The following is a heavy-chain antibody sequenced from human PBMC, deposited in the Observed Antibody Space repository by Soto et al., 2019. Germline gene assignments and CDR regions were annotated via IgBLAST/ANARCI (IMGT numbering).Heavy chain of an antibody. CDR2: ISGSGGST. Sequence: EVQLLESGGGLVQPGGSLRLSCAASGFTFSSYAMRWVRQAPVKGLEWVSAISGSGGSTYYAASVKGRFTISRDNPKTTLSLQMTSLIAATTAVYYCASRASATYSDYWGQGTLVTFSS. J-gene: IGHJ4*02. V-gene: IGHV3-23*01. CDR1: GFTFSSYA. D-gene: IGHD6-19*01. CDR3: ASRASATYSDY.